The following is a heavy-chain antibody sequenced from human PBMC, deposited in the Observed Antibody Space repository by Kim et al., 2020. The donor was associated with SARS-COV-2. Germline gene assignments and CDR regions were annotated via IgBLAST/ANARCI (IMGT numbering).Heavy chain of an antibody. J-gene: IGHJ4*02. CDR3: AKAPKGSSWGWLHY. D-gene: IGHD6-13*01. CDR2: ISGSGGST. CDR1: GFTFSSYA. Sequence: GGSLRLSCAASGFTFSSYAMSWVRQAPGKGLEWVSAISGSGGSTYYADSVKGRFTISRDNSKNTLYLQMNSLRAEDTAVYYCAKAPKGSSWGWLHYWGQGTLVTVSS. V-gene: IGHV3-23*01.